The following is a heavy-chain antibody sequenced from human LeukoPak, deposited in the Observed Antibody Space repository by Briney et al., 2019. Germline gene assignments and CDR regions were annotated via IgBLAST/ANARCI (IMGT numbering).Heavy chain of an antibody. D-gene: IGHD3-3*01. Sequence: ASVKVSCKASGYTFTGYYMHWVRQAPGQGLEWMGWINPNSGGTNYAQKFQGRVAMTRDTSISTAYMELSRLRSDDTAVYYCARGPYYDFWSGYLGSDNWFDPWGQGTLVTVSS. CDR2: INPNSGGT. CDR3: ARGPYYDFWSGYLGSDNWFDP. J-gene: IGHJ5*02. CDR1: GYTFTGYY. V-gene: IGHV1-2*02.